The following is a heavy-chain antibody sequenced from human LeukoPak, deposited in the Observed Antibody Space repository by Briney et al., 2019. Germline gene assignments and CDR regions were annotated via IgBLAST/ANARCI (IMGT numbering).Heavy chain of an antibody. Sequence: GGSLRLSCAASGFTFSSYGMHWVRQAPGKGLEWVAVISYDGSNKYYADSVKGRFTISRDNSKNTLYLQMNSLRAEDTAVYYCAREWDHVLSYFDYWGQGTLVTVSS. D-gene: IGHD1-26*01. CDR1: GFTFSSYG. CDR2: ISYDGSNK. V-gene: IGHV3-30*19. CDR3: AREWDHVLSYFDY. J-gene: IGHJ4*02.